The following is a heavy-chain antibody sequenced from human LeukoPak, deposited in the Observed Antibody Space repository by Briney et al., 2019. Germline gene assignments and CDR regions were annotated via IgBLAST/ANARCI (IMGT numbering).Heavy chain of an antibody. CDR1: GGSISSGGYY. Sequence: SETLSLTCTVSGGSISSGGYYWSWIRQHPGKGLEWIGYIYYSGSTYYNPSLKSRVTISVDTSKNQFSLKLSSVTAADTAVYYCARVLPRANDSWSGYRAMGAFDIWGQGTMVTVSS. J-gene: IGHJ3*02. D-gene: IGHD3-3*01. CDR3: ARVLPRANDSWSGYRAMGAFDI. CDR2: IYYSGST. V-gene: IGHV4-31*03.